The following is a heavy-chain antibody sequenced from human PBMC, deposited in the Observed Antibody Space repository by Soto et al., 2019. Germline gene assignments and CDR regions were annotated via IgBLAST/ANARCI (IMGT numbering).Heavy chain of an antibody. J-gene: IGHJ3*02. CDR1: VSTITSNV. Sequence: GASVKLSCKAPVSTITSNVIRWRRQAPGQGLEWMGWISAYNGNTNYAQKLQGRVTMTTDTSTSTAYMELRSLRSDDTAVYYCAREMATGAFDIWGQGTMVTVSS. D-gene: IGHD5-12*01. CDR3: AREMATGAFDI. CDR2: ISAYNGNT. V-gene: IGHV1-18*01.